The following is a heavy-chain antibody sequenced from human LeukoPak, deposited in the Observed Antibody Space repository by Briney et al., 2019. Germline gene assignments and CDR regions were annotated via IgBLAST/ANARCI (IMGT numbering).Heavy chain of an antibody. J-gene: IGHJ4*02. CDR3: AKEGTAQISTWCDY. V-gene: IGHV3-7*01. Sequence: GGSLRLSCAASGFTFTSFYMSWVRQAPGKGLEWVANIKPDGSETYYVGSLKGRFTISRDNSKNTLYLQMNSLRGEDAAVYYCAKEGTAQISTWCDYWGQGTLVTVSS. CDR1: GFTFTSFY. CDR2: IKPDGSET. D-gene: IGHD2-15*01.